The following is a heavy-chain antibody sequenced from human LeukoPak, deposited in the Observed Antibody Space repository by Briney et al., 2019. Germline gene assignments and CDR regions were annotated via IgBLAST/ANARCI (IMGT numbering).Heavy chain of an antibody. D-gene: IGHD3-10*01. V-gene: IGHV4-38-2*02. Sequence: PSETLSLTCTVSGDSINDHYWSWIRQPPGKGLEWIGSIYHSGSTYYNPSLKSRVTISVDTSKNQFSLKLSSVTAADTAVYYCARIPARGYYYMDVWGKGTTVTVSS. CDR1: GDSINDHY. CDR2: IYHSGST. CDR3: ARIPARGYYYMDV. J-gene: IGHJ6*03.